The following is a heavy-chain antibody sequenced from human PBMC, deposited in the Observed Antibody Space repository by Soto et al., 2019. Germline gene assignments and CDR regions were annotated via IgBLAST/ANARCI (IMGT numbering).Heavy chain of an antibody. V-gene: IGHV3-7*01. J-gene: IGHJ6*02. CDR1: GFTFSSYW. CDR2: IKQDGSEK. CDR3: ARYRWYGYLNAYYYSMDF. Sequence: GESLKISCAASGFTFSSYWMSWVRQAPGKGLEWVANIKQDGSEKYYVDSVRGRFTISRDNSKNSLYLQMNSLRAEDTAVYYSARYRWYGYLNAYYYSMDFWGQGTTVTVSS. D-gene: IGHD6-13*01.